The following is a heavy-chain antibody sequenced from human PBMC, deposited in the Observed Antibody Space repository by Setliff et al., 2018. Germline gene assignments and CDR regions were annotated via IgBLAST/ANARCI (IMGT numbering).Heavy chain of an antibody. CDR2: IRGKADGGTT. Sequence: GGSLRLSCRTSGFTFRVYAMAWVRQAPGKGLEWVGFIRGKADGGTTKYATSVKGRFSISRDDSKSIAYLQMNGLRAEDTAVYYCVRDSGNSGMIDYWGQGTPVTVSS. D-gene: IGHD6-25*01. CDR1: GFTFRVYA. V-gene: IGHV3-49*04. J-gene: IGHJ4*02. CDR3: VRDSGNSGMIDY.